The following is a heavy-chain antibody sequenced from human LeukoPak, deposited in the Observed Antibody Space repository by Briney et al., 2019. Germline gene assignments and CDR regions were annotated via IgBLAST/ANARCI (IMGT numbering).Heavy chain of an antibody. CDR2: IYYGGST. Sequence: SETLSLTCTVSGGSISSSSYYWGWIRQPPGKGLKWIGSIYYGGSTYYNPSLKSRVTISVDTSKNQFSLKLSSVTAADTAVYYCAREWFGELLFGTYYYYYMDVWGKGTTVTISS. CDR1: GGSISSSSYY. D-gene: IGHD3-10*01. V-gene: IGHV4-39*02. CDR3: AREWFGELLFGTYYYYYMDV. J-gene: IGHJ6*03.